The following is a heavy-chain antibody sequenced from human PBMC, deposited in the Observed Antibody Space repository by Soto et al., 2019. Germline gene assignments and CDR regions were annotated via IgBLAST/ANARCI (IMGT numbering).Heavy chain of an antibody. J-gene: IGHJ6*03. CDR3: ARDGRFLEWLFNYYYYYTDV. V-gene: IGHV1-18*01. CDR2: ISAYNGNT. Sequence: ASVKVSCKASGYTFTSYGISWVRQAPGQGLEWMGWISAYNGNTNYAQKFQGRVTMTTDTSTSTAYTELRSLRSDDTAVYYCARDGRFLEWLFNYYYYYTDVWGKGTTVTVSS. CDR1: GYTFTSYG. D-gene: IGHD3-3*01.